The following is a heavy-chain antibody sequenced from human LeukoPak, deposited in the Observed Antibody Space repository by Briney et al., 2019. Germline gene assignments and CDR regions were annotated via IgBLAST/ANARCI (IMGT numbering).Heavy chain of an antibody. CDR2: ISGSGGST. CDR1: GFTFSSYA. J-gene: IGHJ5*02. Sequence: PGGSLRLSCAASGFTFSSYAMSWVRQAPGKGLEWVSAISGSGGSTYYADSVKGRFTISRDNSKNTLYLQMNSLRAEDTAVYYCAKYYYDSSGFPWFDPWGQGTLVTVSS. V-gene: IGHV3-23*01. CDR3: AKYYYDSSGFPWFDP. D-gene: IGHD3-22*01.